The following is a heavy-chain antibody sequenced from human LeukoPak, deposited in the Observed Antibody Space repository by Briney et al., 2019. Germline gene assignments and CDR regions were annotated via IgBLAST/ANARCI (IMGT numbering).Heavy chain of an antibody. J-gene: IGHJ4*02. V-gene: IGHV1-2*06. D-gene: IGHD1-26*01. CDR2: IDPNTGGT. CDR3: ASLYDIVGTTVDY. Sequence: ASVKVSCKTSGCTFTNYYIHWVRQAPGQGLEWMGRIDPNTGGTKSAKNFQGRVTMTRDTSISTAYMALSGLRSDDTAVYYCASLYDIVGTTVDYWGQGTLVTVST. CDR1: GCTFTNYY.